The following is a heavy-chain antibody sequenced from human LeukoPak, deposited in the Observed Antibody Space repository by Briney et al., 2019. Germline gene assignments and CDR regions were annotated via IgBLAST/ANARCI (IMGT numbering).Heavy chain of an antibody. D-gene: IGHD5-12*01. CDR3: ARGPSGYHNT. J-gene: IGHJ4*02. CDR1: GDSVSNNNAA. CDR2: TYYRSKWYT. Sequence: SSQTLSLTCAISGDSVSNNNAAWNWIRQSPSRGLEWLGRTYYRSKWYTDYAVSVSSRITINPDASKNQFSLQLNSVTPEDTAVYYCARGPSGYHNTGGRGTLVTVSS. V-gene: IGHV6-1*01.